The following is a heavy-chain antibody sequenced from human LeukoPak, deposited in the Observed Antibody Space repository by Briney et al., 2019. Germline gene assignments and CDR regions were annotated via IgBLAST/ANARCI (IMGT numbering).Heavy chain of an antibody. V-gene: IGHV4-59*05. D-gene: IGHD1-26*01. J-gene: IGHJ4*02. Sequence: PGGSLRLSCAASGFTFSSYSMNWVRQAPGKGLEWIGSIYYSGSTYYNPSLKSRVTISVDTSKNQFSLKLSSVTAADTAVYYCAKDGGDMVVGATNFFDYWGQGTLVTVSS. CDR3: AKDGGDMVVGATNFFDY. CDR2: IYYSGST. CDR1: GFTFSSYSMN.